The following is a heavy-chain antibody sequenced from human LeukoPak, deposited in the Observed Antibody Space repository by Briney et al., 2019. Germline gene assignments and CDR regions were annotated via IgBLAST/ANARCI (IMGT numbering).Heavy chain of an antibody. CDR3: ARVWGSGTIDP. Sequence: TGGSLRLSCAASGFTFSSYSMNWVRQAPGKGLEWVSSISSSSSYIYYADSVKGRFTISRDNAKNSLYLQMNSLRAEDTAVYYCARVWGSGTIDPWGQGTLVTVSS. J-gene: IGHJ5*02. CDR1: GFTFSSYS. D-gene: IGHD3-10*01. CDR2: ISSSSSYI. V-gene: IGHV3-21*01.